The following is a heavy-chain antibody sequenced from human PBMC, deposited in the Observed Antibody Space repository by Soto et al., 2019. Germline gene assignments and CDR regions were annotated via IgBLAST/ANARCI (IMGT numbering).Heavy chain of an antibody. Sequence: QVQLVQSESEVKEPGASVMVSCKASGYTFTSYGISWVRQAPGQGLEWMGWISGYNGNTNYEQKLQGRFTMTTDTAASTANMELRSLRYDDTAIYYCARAGYCISFSCRDFDHGGQGTLVTVSS. V-gene: IGHV1-18*01. D-gene: IGHD2-2*01. CDR2: ISGYNGNT. J-gene: IGHJ4*02. CDR1: GYTFTSYG. CDR3: ARAGYCISFSCRDFDH.